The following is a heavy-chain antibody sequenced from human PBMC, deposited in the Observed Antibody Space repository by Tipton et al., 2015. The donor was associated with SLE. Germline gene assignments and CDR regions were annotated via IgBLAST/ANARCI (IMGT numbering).Heavy chain of an antibody. V-gene: IGHV4-59*11. CDR1: GGSISSHY. Sequence: TLSLTCTVSGGSISSHYWSWIRQPPGKGLEWIGDIYYSGRTNYNPSLKSRVTISVDTSKNQFSLKLSSVTAADTAVYYCARVISWGMDVWGQGTTVTVSS. CDR3: ARVISWGMDV. CDR2: IYYSGRT. J-gene: IGHJ6*02. D-gene: IGHD6-13*01.